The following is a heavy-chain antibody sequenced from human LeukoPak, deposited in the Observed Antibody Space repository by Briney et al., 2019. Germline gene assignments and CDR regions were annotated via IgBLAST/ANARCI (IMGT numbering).Heavy chain of an antibody. V-gene: IGHV1-69*05. CDR1: GGTFSSYA. Sequence: SVKVSCKASGGTFSSYAISWVRQAPGQGLEWMGGIIPIFGTANYAQKLQGRVTMTTDTSTSTAYMELRSLRSDDTAVYYCARDRYSSSWYEAYYYYYYGMDVWGQGTTVTVSS. CDR2: IIPIFGTA. J-gene: IGHJ6*02. CDR3: ARDRYSSSWYEAYYYYYYGMDV. D-gene: IGHD6-13*01.